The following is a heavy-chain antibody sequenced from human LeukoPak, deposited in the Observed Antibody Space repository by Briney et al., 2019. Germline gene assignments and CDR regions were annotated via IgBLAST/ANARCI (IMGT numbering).Heavy chain of an antibody. Sequence: GASVQVSCQASGGTFSSYAISWVRQAPGQGLEWMGRIIPILGIANYAQKFQGRVTITADKSTSTAYMELSSLRSEDTAVYYCATDPFGELNDYWGQGTLVTVSS. CDR1: GGTFSSYA. V-gene: IGHV1-69*04. CDR3: ATDPFGELNDY. J-gene: IGHJ4*02. D-gene: IGHD3-10*01. CDR2: IIPILGIA.